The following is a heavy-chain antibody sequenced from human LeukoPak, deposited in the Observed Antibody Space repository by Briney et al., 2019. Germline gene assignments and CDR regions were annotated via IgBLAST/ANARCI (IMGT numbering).Heavy chain of an antibody. CDR2: ISWNSCSI. CDR3: AKELVYCSSTSCYPRGFDY. V-gene: IGHV3-9*01. J-gene: IGHJ4*02. D-gene: IGHD2-2*01. CDR1: GFTFDDYA. Sequence: GRSLRLSCAASGFTFDDYAMHWVRQAPGKSLEWVSGISWNSCSIGYADSVKGRFTISRDNAKNSLYLQMNSLRAEDTALYYCAKELVYCSSTSCYPRGFDYWGQGTLVTVSS.